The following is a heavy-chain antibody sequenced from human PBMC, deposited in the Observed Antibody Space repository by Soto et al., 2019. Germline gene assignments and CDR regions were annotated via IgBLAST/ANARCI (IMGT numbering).Heavy chain of an antibody. D-gene: IGHD1-26*01. J-gene: IGHJ4*02. V-gene: IGHV3-74*01. Sequence: GGSLRLSCAASGFTFSSYWMHWVRQAPGKGPVWVSRINSDGSSTTYADSVKGRFTISRDNAKNTVYLQMNSLTAEDTAVYYCTRGGGLEYSGSFWGQGTLVTVS. CDR2: INSDGSST. CDR3: TRGGGLEYSGSF. CDR1: GFTFSSYW.